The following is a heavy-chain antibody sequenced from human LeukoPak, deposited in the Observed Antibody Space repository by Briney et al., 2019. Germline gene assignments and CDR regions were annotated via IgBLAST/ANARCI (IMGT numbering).Heavy chain of an antibody. CDR3: ARDSDYYDSSGYYHNWFDP. CDR1: GGSISSGSYY. J-gene: IGHJ5*02. Sequence: SETLSLTCTVSGGSISSGSYYWSWIRQPAGKGLEWIGRIYTSGSTNYNPSLKSRVTISVDTSKNQFSLKLSSVTAADTAVYYCARDSDYYDSSGYYHNWFDPWGQGTLVTVSS. D-gene: IGHD3-22*01. CDR2: IYTSGST. V-gene: IGHV4-61*02.